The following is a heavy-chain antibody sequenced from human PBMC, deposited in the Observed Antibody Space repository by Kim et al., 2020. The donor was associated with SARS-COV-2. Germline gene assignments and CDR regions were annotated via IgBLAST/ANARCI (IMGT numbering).Heavy chain of an antibody. J-gene: IGHJ4*02. Sequence: GESLKISCKGSGYSFTSYWIGWVRQMPGKGLEWMGIIYPGDSDTRYSPSFQGQVTISADKSISTAYLQWSSLKASDPAMYYCATTPNYYGSGRTPHKRYYFDYWGQGTLVTVSS. V-gene: IGHV5-51*01. CDR1: GYSFTSYW. CDR3: ATTPNYYGSGRTPHKRYYFDY. CDR2: IYPGDSDT. D-gene: IGHD3-10*01.